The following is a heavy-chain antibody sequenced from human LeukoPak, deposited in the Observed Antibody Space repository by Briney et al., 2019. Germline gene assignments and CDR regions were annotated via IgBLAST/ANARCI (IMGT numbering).Heavy chain of an antibody. Sequence: GASVKVSCKASGYIFTSCPIHWVRQAPGQRLEWMGWINTGNGNTKYSQKFQGRVTIIRDTSASTAYMELSSLRSEDTAVYYCARNLAVAGTPGVWGQGTLVTVSS. V-gene: IGHV1-3*04. CDR1: GYIFTSCP. CDR2: INTGNGNT. CDR3: ARNLAVAGTPGV. D-gene: IGHD6-19*01. J-gene: IGHJ4*02.